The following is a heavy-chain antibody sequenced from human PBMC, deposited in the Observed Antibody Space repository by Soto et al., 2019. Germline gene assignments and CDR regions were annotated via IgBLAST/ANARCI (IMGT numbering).Heavy chain of an antibody. CDR1: GFTFSDHY. CDR3: ARDHYSSSSAGMDV. V-gene: IGHV3-72*01. Sequence: GGSLRLSCAASGFTFSDHYMDWVRQAPGKGLEWVGRTRNKANSYTTEYAASVKGRFTISRDDSKNSLYLQMNSLKTEDTAVYYCARDHYSSSSAGMDVWGQGNTVTVSS. CDR2: TRNKANSYTT. D-gene: IGHD6-6*01. J-gene: IGHJ6*02.